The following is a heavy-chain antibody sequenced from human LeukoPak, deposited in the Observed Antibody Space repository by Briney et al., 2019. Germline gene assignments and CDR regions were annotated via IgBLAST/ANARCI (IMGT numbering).Heavy chain of an antibody. D-gene: IGHD3-22*01. V-gene: IGHV4-39*01. CDR1: GVSINTRSFY. CDR3: ARGRYYYDSSGYFLPLRGPYYFDY. J-gene: IGHJ4*02. CDR2: IYYSGST. Sequence: PSETLSLTCTVSGVSINTRSFYWGWIRQPPGKGLEWIGSIYYSGSTYYNPSLKSRVTISVDTSKNQFSLKLSSVTTADTAVYYCARGRYYYDSSGYFLPLRGPYYFDYWGQGTLVTVSS.